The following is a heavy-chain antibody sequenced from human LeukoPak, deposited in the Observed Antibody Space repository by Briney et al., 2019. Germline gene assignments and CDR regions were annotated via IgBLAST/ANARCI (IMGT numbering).Heavy chain of an antibody. D-gene: IGHD3-10*01. CDR3: ARGITIYRAFDI. CDR1: GGSISSSSYY. V-gene: IGHV4-39*01. CDR2: IYYSGST. Sequence: SETLSLTCTVSGGSISSSSYYWGWIRQPPGKGLEWIGSIYYSGSTYYNPSLKSRVTISVDTSKNQFSLKLSSVTAADTAVYYCARGITIYRAFDIWGQGTMVTVSS. J-gene: IGHJ3*02.